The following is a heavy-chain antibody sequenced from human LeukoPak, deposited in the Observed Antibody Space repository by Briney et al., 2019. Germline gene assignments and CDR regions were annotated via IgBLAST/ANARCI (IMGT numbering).Heavy chain of an antibody. V-gene: IGHV3-21*01. J-gene: IGHJ4*02. D-gene: IGHD6-6*01. CDR1: GFTFSSYS. CDR2: ISSSSSYI. CDR3: AREVKRYSSSSGGY. Sequence: GGSLRLSCAASGFTFSSYSMSWVRQAPGKGLEWVSSISSSSSYIYYADSVKGRFTISRDNAKNSLYLQMNSLRAEDTAVYYCAREVKRYSSSSGGYWGQGTLVTVSS.